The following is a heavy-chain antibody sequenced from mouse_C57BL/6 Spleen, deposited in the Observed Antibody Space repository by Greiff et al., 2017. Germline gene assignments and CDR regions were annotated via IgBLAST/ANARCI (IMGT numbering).Heavy chain of an antibody. Sequence: VKLQQPGAELVRPGTSVKLSCKASGYTFTSYWMHWVQQRPGQGLAWIGVIDPSDSYANYNQKVQGKATLPVATSSSTAYMQLSSLTSTDSAVYYCARKYYGSSYVFYFDYGGQGTTLTVSS. CDR3: ARKYYGSSYVFYFDY. J-gene: IGHJ2*01. V-gene: IGHV1-59*01. CDR2: IDPSDSYA. CDR1: GYTFTSYW. D-gene: IGHD1-1*01.